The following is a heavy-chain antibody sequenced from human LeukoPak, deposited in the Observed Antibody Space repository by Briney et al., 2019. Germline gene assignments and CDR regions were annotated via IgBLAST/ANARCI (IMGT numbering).Heavy chain of an antibody. J-gene: IGHJ4*02. Sequence: PSETLSLTCTVSGDSISSSYYYWAWIRQPPGKGLEWIGTIYYRGSTYYNPSLKSRVTISVDTSNNQFSLWLNSVTAADTAVYYCARHGNYDILTGRFFDYWGQGTLVTVSS. V-gene: IGHV4-39*01. CDR2: IYYRGST. CDR3: ARHGNYDILTGRFFDY. CDR1: GDSISSSYYY. D-gene: IGHD3-9*01.